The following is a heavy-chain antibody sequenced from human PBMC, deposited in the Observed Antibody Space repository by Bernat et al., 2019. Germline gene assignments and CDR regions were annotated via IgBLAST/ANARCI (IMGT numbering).Heavy chain of an antibody. CDR2: IYYSGST. V-gene: IGHV4-39*01. Sequence: QLQLQESGPGLVKPSETLSLTCTVSGGSISSSSYYWGWIRQPPGKGLEWIGSIYYSGSTYYNPSLKSRVTIYVDTSKNQFSLKLSAVTAADTAVYYCARYGVTMVRGPPPIYYYYFGMGVWGQGTTVTVSS. CDR3: ARYGVTMVRGPPPIYYYYFGMGV. D-gene: IGHD3-10*01. J-gene: IGHJ6*02. CDR1: GGSISSSSYY.